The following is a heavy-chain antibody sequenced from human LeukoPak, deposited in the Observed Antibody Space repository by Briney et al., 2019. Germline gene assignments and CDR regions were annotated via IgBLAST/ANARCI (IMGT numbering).Heavy chain of an antibody. V-gene: IGHV3-23*01. D-gene: IGHD6-19*01. CDR2: ISGSGNST. Sequence: GGSLRFSCAASGFTFSSYAMSWVRQAPGKGLEWVSSISGSGNSTYFADSVKGRFTISRDNSKNTLYLQMSSLRADDTARYYCARDPRGSGWYGYFDSWGQGTLVSVSS. J-gene: IGHJ4*02. CDR3: ARDPRGSGWYGYFDS. CDR1: GFTFSSYA.